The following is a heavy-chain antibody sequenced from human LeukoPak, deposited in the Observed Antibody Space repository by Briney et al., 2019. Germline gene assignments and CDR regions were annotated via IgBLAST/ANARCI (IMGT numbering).Heavy chain of an antibody. Sequence: SETLSLTCTVSGGSISSGGYYWSWIRQHPGKGLEWIGYIYYSGSTYYNPSLKSRVTISVDTSKNQFSLKLSSVTAADTAVYYCARGGDYGGNFDYWGQGTLVIVSS. CDR1: GGSISSGGYY. D-gene: IGHD4-23*01. V-gene: IGHV4-31*03. CDR2: IYYSGST. J-gene: IGHJ4*02. CDR3: ARGGDYGGNFDY.